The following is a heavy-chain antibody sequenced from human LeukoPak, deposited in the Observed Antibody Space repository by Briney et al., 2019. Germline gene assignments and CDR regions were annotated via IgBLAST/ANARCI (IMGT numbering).Heavy chain of an antibody. D-gene: IGHD1-26*01. V-gene: IGHV1-2*02. CDR2: INPNRCDT. CDR3: ARDLPSGTNQSFYFDY. Sequence: GASVKVSCKVSVYSFTGYYIHWVRQAPGQGFEGMGWINPNRCDTNYAHKFQGLVTLTNDTSISTAIMELYRLRCADTAVYYCARDLPSGTNQSFYFDYWGRGPLIPVSS. CDR1: VYSFTGYY. J-gene: IGHJ4*02.